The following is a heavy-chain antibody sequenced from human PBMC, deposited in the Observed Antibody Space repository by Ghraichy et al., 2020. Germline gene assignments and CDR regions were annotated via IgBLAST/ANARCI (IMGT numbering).Heavy chain of an antibody. V-gene: IGHV3-23*01. CDR1: GFTFGNYV. J-gene: IGHJ4*02. CDR2: IYNSGDKT. D-gene: IGHD2-8*01. Sequence: GGSLRLSCAASGFTFGNYVMNWVRQAPGRGLEWVSAIYNSGDKTYYAESVMGRFTISRDNSKNTLYLQMNSLRADDTAVYYCAKDEWRDWGQGTLVTVSS. CDR3: AKDEWRD.